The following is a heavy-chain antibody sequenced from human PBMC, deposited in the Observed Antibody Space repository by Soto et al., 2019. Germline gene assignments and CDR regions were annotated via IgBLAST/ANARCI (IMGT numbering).Heavy chain of an antibody. Sequence: QVQLVQSGAQVKKPGASVKVSCKASGYTFTSYDINWVRQATGQGLEWMGWMNPNSGNTGYAQKFQGRVTMTRNTSISTAYMELSSLRSEDTAVYYCARDYSSSPPGWFDPWGQGTLVTVSS. CDR3: ARDYSSSPPGWFDP. D-gene: IGHD6-6*01. J-gene: IGHJ5*02. CDR1: GYTFTSYD. V-gene: IGHV1-8*01. CDR2: MNPNSGNT.